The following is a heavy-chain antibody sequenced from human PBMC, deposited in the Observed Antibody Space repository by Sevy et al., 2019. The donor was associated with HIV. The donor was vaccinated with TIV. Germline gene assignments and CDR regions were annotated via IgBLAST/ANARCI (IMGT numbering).Heavy chain of an antibody. J-gene: IGHJ3*02. CDR3: ARDYMITFGGVIVSHSDAFDI. Sequence: GGSLRLSCAASGFTFSSYWMSLVRQAPGKGLEWVANIKQDGSEKYYVDSVKGRFTISRDNAKNSLYLQMNSLRAEDTAVYYCARDYMITFGGVIVSHSDAFDIWGQGTMVTVSS. V-gene: IGHV3-7*03. D-gene: IGHD3-16*02. CDR2: IKQDGSEK. CDR1: GFTFSSYW.